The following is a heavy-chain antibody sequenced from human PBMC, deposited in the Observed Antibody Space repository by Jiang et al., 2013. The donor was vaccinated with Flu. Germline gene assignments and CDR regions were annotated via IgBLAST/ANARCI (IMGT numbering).Heavy chain of an antibody. V-gene: IGHV4-34*01. CDR3: ARGLMVRYYYYYMDV. J-gene: IGHJ6*03. CDR2: INHSGST. Sequence: VLLKPSETLSLTCAVYGGSFSGYYWSWIRQPPGKGLEWIGEINHSGSTNYNPSLKSRVTISADTSKNQFSLKLSSVTAADTAVYYCARGLMVRYYYYYMDVWGKGTNGHRLL. D-gene: IGHD2-8*01. CDR1: GGSFSGYY.